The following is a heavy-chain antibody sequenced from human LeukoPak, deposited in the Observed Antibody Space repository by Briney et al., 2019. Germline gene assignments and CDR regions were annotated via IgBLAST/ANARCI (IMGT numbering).Heavy chain of an antibody. CDR1: GYTFTGYY. CDR2: INPNSGGT. V-gene: IGHV1-2*02. CDR3: ASVPPGDSSGYYYLRGAAHFDI. D-gene: IGHD3-22*01. J-gene: IGHJ3*02. Sequence: ASVKVSCKASGYTFTGYYMHWVRQAPGQGLEWMGWINPNSGGTNYAQKFQGRVTMTRDTSISTAYMELSRLRSDDTAVYYCASVPPGDSSGYYYLRGAAHFDIWGQGTMVTVSS.